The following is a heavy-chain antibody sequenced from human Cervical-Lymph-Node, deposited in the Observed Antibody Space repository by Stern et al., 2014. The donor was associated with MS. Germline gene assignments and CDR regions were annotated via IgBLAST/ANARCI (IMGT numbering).Heavy chain of an antibody. D-gene: IGHD2-8*01. CDR3: ARDKMVYATHYYYYAMDV. Sequence: VQLVQSGAEGKKPGASVKVSCKASGYTFTSYGISWVRQAPGQGLEWMGWISAYNGNTNYAQKLQGRVTMTTDTSTSTAYMELRSLRSDDTAVYYCARDKMVYATHYYYYAMDVWGQGTTVTVSS. CDR1: GYTFTSYG. CDR2: ISAYNGNT. V-gene: IGHV1-18*01. J-gene: IGHJ6*02.